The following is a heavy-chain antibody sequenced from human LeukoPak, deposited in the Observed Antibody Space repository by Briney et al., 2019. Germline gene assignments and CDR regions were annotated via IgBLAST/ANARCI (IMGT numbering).Heavy chain of an antibody. D-gene: IGHD6-13*01. V-gene: IGHV4-34*01. J-gene: IGHJ4*02. CDR2: INHSGST. CDR3: VGAAAGTYGY. Sequence: SETLSLTCAVYGWSFSGYYWTWIRQPPGKGLEWIGEINHSGSTNYNPSLKSRVNISVDTSKNQFSLKLSSVTAADTAVYYCVGAAAGTYGYWGQGTLVTVSS. CDR1: GWSFSGYY.